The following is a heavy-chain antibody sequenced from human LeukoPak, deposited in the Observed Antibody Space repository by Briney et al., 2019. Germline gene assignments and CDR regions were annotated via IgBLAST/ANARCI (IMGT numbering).Heavy chain of an antibody. CDR2: INSDGSST. CDR3: ARARYSYGLEYYFDY. J-gene: IGHJ4*02. V-gene: IGHV3-74*01. D-gene: IGHD5-18*01. CDR1: GFTFSSYW. Sequence: PGGSLRLSCAASGFTFSSYWMPWVRQAPGKGLVWVSRINSDGSSTSYADSVKGRFTISRDNVKNTLYLQMNSLRAEDTAVYYCARARYSYGLEYYFDYWGQGTLVTVSS.